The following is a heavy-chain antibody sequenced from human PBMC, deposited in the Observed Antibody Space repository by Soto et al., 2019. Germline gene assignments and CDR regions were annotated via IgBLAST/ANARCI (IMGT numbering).Heavy chain of an antibody. J-gene: IGHJ5*02. CDR3: VRQRTGTTENWFDP. Sequence: PGESLKSSCKDSGYVFTTYWIGWMRQMPGKGLEWMGIIYPGDSDTRYSPSFQGRVTISVDKSIDTAFLQWSSLKASDTAMYYCVRQRTGTTENWFDPWGQGTLVTVSS. CDR1: GYVFTTYW. D-gene: IGHD1-7*01. CDR2: IYPGDSDT. V-gene: IGHV5-51*01.